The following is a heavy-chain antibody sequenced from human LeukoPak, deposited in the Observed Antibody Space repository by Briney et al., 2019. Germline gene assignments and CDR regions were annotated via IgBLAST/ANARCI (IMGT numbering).Heavy chain of an antibody. CDR1: GDSVSGNRAT. CDR2: IYYRSKWYS. J-gene: IGHJ4*02. V-gene: IGHV6-1*01. Sequence: SQTLSLTCAISGDSVSGNRATWNWLRQSPSRGLEWLGRIYYRSKWYSDYAVSVKGRITINPDTSKNQFSLLLNSVAPEDTAVYFCGRAEHDWGSDYWGQGTLVTVSS. D-gene: IGHD3-9*01. CDR3: GRAEHDWGSDY.